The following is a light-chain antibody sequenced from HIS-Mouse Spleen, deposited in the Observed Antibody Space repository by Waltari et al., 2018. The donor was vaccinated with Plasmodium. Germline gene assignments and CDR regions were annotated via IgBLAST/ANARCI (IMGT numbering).Light chain of an antibody. CDR3: GTWDSSLSAGVV. J-gene: IGLJ2*01. CDR1: SPHLGNNY. CDR2: DNN. Sequence: QSVLTQPPSVSAAPGQKVTIPCSGSSPHLGNNYVTWSQQLPGPAPKLLIYDNNKRPSGIPDRFSGSKSGTSATLGITGLQTGDEADYYCGTWDSSLSAGVVFGGGTKLTVL. V-gene: IGLV1-51*01.